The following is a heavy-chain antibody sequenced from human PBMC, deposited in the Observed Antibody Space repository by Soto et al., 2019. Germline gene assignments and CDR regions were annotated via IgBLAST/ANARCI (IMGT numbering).Heavy chain of an antibody. CDR2: ISRDGSSK. V-gene: IGHV3-30-3*01. CDR3: ARSRKCAVPDPINF. CDR1: GFTFSRYA. D-gene: IGHD3-10*01. Sequence: GGSLRLSCAASGFTFSRYAMHWVRQAPGEGLEWVAVISRDGSSKYYGDSVKGRFTVSRDNSNNTLYLSMTSLRPDDTAVFYCARSRKCAVPDPINFWGQGTLVTVSS. J-gene: IGHJ4*02.